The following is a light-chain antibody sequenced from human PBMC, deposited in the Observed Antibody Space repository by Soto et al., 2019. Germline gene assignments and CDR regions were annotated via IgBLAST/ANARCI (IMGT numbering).Light chain of an antibody. CDR2: DVR. V-gene: IGLV2-14*01. CDR3: NSYTSSGTYV. J-gene: IGLJ1*01. CDR1: SSDIGNYNY. Sequence: QSALTQPASVSGSPGQSITISCTGTSSDIGNYNYVSWYQQHPGKAPKLMIYDVRDRPSGVSNRFSGSKSGNAASLTISGLQAEDEADYYCNSYTSSGTYVFGTGTKLTVL.